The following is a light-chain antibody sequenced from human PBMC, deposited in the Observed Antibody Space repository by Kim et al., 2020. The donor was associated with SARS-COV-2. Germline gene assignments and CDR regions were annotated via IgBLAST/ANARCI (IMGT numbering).Light chain of an antibody. J-gene: IGLJ2*01. CDR3: AVWDDYLNGPL. Sequence: ELTQPPSASETPGRDISISCSGSRSNIATNTVTWYQQLPGTAPKVLIYSNTLRPAGVPDRFSGSKSGTSASLVISDLQPEDEATYYCAVWDDYLNGPLFGGGTQLTVL. CDR1: RSNIATNT. CDR2: SNT. V-gene: IGLV1-44*01.